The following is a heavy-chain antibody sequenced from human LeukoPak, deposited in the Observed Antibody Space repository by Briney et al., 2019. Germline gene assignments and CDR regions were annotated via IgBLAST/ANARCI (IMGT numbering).Heavy chain of an antibody. J-gene: IGHJ4*02. D-gene: IGHD3-10*01. CDR2: IKQDGSEK. V-gene: IGHV3-7*03. Sequence: PGRSLRLSCAASGFTFSSYAMHWVRQAPGKGLEWVANIKQDGSEKYYVASVKGRFTISRDNAKNSLYLQMNSLRAEDTAAYYCARESGSGSYSFDYWGQGTLVTVSS. CDR1: GFTFSSYA. CDR3: ARESGSGSYSFDY.